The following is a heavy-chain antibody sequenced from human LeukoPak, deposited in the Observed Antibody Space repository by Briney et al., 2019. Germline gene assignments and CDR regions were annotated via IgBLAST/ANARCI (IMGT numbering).Heavy chain of an antibody. J-gene: IGHJ4*02. D-gene: IGHD3-22*01. Sequence: GRSLRLSCAASGFTFDDYGMHWVRQAPQKGLEWVAGISWESESIGYADSVRGRFTISRDNAKNSLYLQMHSLRAEDTAFYYCARGDSTGFYYAVFEDWGQGTLVTVSS. CDR3: ARGDSTGFYYAVFED. CDR2: ISWESESI. V-gene: IGHV3-9*01. CDR1: GFTFDDYG.